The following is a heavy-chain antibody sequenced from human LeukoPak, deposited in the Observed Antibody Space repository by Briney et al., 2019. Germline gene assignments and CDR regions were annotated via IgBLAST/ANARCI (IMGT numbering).Heavy chain of an antibody. CDR2: MNPNSGNT. CDR1: GYTFTSYD. D-gene: IGHD3-10*01. CDR3: ARIGFGETFYYYYYMDV. J-gene: IGHJ6*03. V-gene: IGHV1-8*01. Sequence: ASVKVSCKASGYTFTSYDINWVRQATGQGLEWMGWMNPNSGNTGYAQKFQGRVTMTRNTSISTAYMELSSLRSEDTAVYYCARIGFGETFYYYYYMDVWGKGTTVTISS.